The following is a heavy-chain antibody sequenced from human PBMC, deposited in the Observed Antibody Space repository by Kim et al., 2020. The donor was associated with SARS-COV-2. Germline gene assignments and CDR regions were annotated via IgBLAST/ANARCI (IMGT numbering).Heavy chain of an antibody. CDR3: ARAKGYGGYTGWFDP. V-gene: IGHV4-59*01. D-gene: IGHD4-17*01. Sequence: PSLKSRVTISVDTSKNRFSLKLSSVTAADTAVYYCARAKGYGGYTGWFDPWGQGTLVTVSS. J-gene: IGHJ5*02.